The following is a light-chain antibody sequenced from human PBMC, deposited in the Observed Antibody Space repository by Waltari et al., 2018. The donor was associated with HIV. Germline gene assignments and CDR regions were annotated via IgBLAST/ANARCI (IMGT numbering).Light chain of an antibody. Sequence: VVTQGRSLTVSPGGTVTLTCSSSTGAVSTSSSPRWFQQRPGQAPRPLIFSLNKRHSWTPEHFSGSLIGDKAVLTLSPVQPEDEADYHCLLYYAGRRPSWVFGGGTKLTVL. CDR2: SLN. CDR3: LLYYAGRRPSWV. V-gene: IGLV7-43*01. J-gene: IGLJ3*02. CDR1: TGAVSTSSS.